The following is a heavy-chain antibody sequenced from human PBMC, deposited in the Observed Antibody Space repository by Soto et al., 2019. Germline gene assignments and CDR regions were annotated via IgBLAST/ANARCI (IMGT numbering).Heavy chain of an antibody. CDR3: ARDRNRYGDYRNDAFDI. D-gene: IGHD4-17*01. Sequence: SVKVSCKASGGTFSSYTISWVRQAPGQGLEWMGRIIPILGIANYAQKFQGRVTITADKSTSTAYMELSSLRSEDTAVYYCARDRNRYGDYRNDAFDIWGQGTMVTVSS. J-gene: IGHJ3*02. V-gene: IGHV1-69*04. CDR2: IIPILGIA. CDR1: GGTFSSYT.